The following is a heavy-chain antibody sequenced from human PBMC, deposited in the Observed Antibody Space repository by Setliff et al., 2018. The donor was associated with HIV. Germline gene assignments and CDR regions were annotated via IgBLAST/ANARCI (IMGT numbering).Heavy chain of an antibody. V-gene: IGHV3-23*01. CDR2: IGAVGTPT. CDR1: GFTFSTYA. J-gene: IGHJ3*02. CDR3: AKVLEFGIDAFDI. Sequence: GGSLRLSCAASGFTFSTYAMGWVRQAAGKGLEWVSTIGAVGTPTHYAESVKGRFTISKDKSKNTLYLQMSSLRDEDTAVYYCAKVLEFGIDAFDIWGRGTVVTVSS. D-gene: IGHD3-10*01.